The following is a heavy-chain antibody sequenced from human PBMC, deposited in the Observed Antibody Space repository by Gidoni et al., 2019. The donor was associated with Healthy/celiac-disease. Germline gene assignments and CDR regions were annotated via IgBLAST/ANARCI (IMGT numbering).Heavy chain of an antibody. Sequence: QVQLQESGPGLVKPSQTLSLTCTVSGGSISSGDYYWSWIRQPPGKGLEWIGYIYYSGSTYYNPSLKSRVTISVDTSKNQFSLKLSSVTAADTAVYYCARDGATTGHYYYYYGMDVWGQGTTVTVSS. CDR2: IYYSGST. D-gene: IGHD4-17*01. CDR3: ARDGATTGHYYYYYGMDV. V-gene: IGHV4-30-4*01. CDR1: GGSISSGDYY. J-gene: IGHJ6*02.